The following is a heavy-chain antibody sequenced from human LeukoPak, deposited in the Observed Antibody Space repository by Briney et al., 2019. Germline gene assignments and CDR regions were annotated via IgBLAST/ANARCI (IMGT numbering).Heavy chain of an antibody. D-gene: IGHD2-21*02. CDR2: ISSSGSTI. CDR3: ARDFSDLFDY. V-gene: IGHV3-48*03. J-gene: IGHJ4*02. CDR1: GFTFSSYE. Sequence: PGGSLRLSCAASGFTFSSYEMNWVRQAPGKGLEWVSYISSSGSTIYYADSVKGRFTISRDNAKNSPYLKMNSLSAEDTAGYYCARDFSDLFDYWGQGTLVTVSS.